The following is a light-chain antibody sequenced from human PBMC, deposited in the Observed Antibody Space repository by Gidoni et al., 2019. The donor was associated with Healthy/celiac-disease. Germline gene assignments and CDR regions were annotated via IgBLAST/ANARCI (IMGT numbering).Light chain of an antibody. Sequence: ALQLTQSPSSLSASVGDRVTITCRASQGISSALAWYQQKPGKAPKLLIYDASSLESGVPSRFSGSGSGTDFTLTISSLQPEDFATYYCQQCNSYPRTFGPGTQVEIK. J-gene: IGKJ3*01. CDR3: QQCNSYPRT. V-gene: IGKV1-13*02. CDR1: QGISSA. CDR2: DAS.